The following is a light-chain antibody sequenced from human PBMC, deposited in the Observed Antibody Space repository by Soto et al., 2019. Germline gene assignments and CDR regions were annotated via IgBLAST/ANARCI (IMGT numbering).Light chain of an antibody. CDR2: AAS. Sequence: EIVVTQSPGILSVSPGDRATLSCRASQSVGRNLAWYQQTPGQAPTLLIYAASTRATGLPARFSGSGSGTDFPLTISSLQSEDFALYSCQEYSKWPLFTFGPGTRVDIK. V-gene: IGKV3-15*01. CDR1: QSVGRN. J-gene: IGKJ3*01. CDR3: QEYSKWPLFT.